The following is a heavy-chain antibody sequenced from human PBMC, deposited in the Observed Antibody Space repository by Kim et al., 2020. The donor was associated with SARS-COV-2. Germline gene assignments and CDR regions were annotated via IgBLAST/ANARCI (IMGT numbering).Heavy chain of an antibody. V-gene: IGHV1-69*13. CDR2: IIPIFGTA. CDR3: ARSGYCSGGSCYSVAAFDI. D-gene: IGHD2-15*01. Sequence: SVKVSCKASGGTFSSYAISWVRQAPGQGLEWMGGIIPIFGTANYAQKFQGRVTITADESTSTAYMEPSSLRSEDTAVYYCARSGYCSGGSCYSVAAFDIWGQGTMVTVSS. CDR1: GGTFSSYA. J-gene: IGHJ3*02.